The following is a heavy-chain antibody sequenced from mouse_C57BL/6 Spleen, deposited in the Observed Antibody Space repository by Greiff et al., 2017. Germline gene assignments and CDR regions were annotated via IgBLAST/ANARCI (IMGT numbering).Heavy chain of an antibody. J-gene: IGHJ2*01. V-gene: IGHV3-6*01. CDR1: GYSITSGYY. CDR3: AREGSYYSNSYYFDY. Sequence: VQLQQSGPGLVKPSQSLSLTCSVTGYSITSGYYWNWIRQFPGNKLEWMGYISYDGSNNYNPSLKNRISITRDTSKNQFFLKLNSVTTEDTATYYCAREGSYYSNSYYFDYWGQGTTLTVSS. D-gene: IGHD2-5*01. CDR2: ISYDGSN.